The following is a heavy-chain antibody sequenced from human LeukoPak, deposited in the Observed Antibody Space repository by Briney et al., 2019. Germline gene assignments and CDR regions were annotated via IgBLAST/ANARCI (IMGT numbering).Heavy chain of an antibody. CDR2: ISYSGST. V-gene: IGHV4-59*08. D-gene: IGHD3-22*01. J-gene: IGHJ4*02. Sequence: SETLSLTCTVSGGSISSYYWSWIRQPPGKGLEWIGYISYSGSTNYNPSLKSRVTISVDTSKNQFSLKQSSVTAADTAVYYCARGYYYDSSGIDYWGQGTLVTVSS. CDR3: ARGYYYDSSGIDY. CDR1: GGSISSYY.